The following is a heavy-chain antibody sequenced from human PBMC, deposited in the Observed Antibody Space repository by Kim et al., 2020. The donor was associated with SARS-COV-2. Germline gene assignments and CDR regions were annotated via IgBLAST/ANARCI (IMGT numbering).Heavy chain of an antibody. Sequence: GGSLRLSCAASGFTFSSYGMHWVRQAPGKGLEWVAVISYDGSNKYYADSVKGRFTISRDNSKNTLYLQMNSLRAEDTAVYYCASEDYYGSGSYLHYYYYGMDVWGQGTTVTVSS. V-gene: IGHV3-33*05. J-gene: IGHJ6*02. CDR3: ASEDYYGSGSYLHYYYYGMDV. D-gene: IGHD3-10*01. CDR1: GFTFSSYG. CDR2: ISYDGSNK.